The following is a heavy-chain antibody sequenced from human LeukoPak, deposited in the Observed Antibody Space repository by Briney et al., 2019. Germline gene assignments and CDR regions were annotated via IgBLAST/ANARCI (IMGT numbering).Heavy chain of an antibody. D-gene: IGHD3-3*01. Sequence: PSETLSLTCTVSGGSISSSSCYWGWVRQPPGKGLEWIGSIYYSGNTYYNPHNPSLKSRVTISLDTSKNQYSLRLTSVTAADTAVYYCAVDFGSHRVVYWGQGSLVTVSS. CDR2: IYYSGNT. J-gene: IGHJ4*01. CDR3: AVDFGSHRVVY. V-gene: IGHV4-39*01. CDR1: GGSISSSSCY.